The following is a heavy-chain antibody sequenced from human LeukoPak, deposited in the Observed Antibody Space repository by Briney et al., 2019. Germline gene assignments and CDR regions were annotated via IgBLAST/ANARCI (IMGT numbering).Heavy chain of an antibody. Sequence: PSETLSLTCTVSGGSVGSAGYYGSWIRQPPGGGLEWIGYIYYIRNTNYNPSLKSRVTMSLDPSKNQFSLKLNSVTAADTAVYYCARTQSQSGSYRYYFGYWGQGTLVTVSS. J-gene: IGHJ4*02. V-gene: IGHV4-61*08. D-gene: IGHD1-26*01. CDR3: ARTQSQSGSYRYYFGY. CDR2: IYYIRNT. CDR1: GGSVGSAGYY.